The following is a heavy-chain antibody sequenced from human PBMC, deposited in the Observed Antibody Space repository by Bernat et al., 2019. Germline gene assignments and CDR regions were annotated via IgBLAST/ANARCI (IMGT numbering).Heavy chain of an antibody. D-gene: IGHD2-2*01. CDR1: GGSFSGYY. CDR3: ARVPYCSSTSCVDY. V-gene: IGHV4-34*01. Sequence: QVQLQQWGAGLLKPSETLSLTCAVYGGSFSGYYWSWIRQPPGKGLEWIGEINHSGSTNYNPSLKSRVTISVDTSKNQFSLKLSSVTAADTAVYYCARVPYCSSTSCVDYWGQGTLVTVSS. CDR2: INHSGST. J-gene: IGHJ4*02.